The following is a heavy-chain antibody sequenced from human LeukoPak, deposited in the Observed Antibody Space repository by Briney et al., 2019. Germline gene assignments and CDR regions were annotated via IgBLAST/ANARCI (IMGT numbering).Heavy chain of an antibody. CDR3: ARDSGSYWNYLDY. CDR2: ISVQNGNI. V-gene: IGHV1-18*01. Sequence: GASVKVSCKTSGYNYATSGISWVRQAPGQGLEWMGWISVQNGNIKYVQKFQGRVSLTTDTSTTSAYMELRSLTAEDTALYYCARDSGSYWNYLDYWGQGTLVTVSS. J-gene: IGHJ4*02. D-gene: IGHD1-26*01. CDR1: GYNYATSG.